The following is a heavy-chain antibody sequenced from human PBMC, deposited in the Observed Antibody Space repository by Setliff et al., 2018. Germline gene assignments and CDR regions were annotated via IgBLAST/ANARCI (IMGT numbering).Heavy chain of an antibody. J-gene: IGHJ4*02. CDR2: FTPILLTP. V-gene: IGHV1-69*06. CDR3: ARPRSPKISIFGVTPFDY. CDR1: GGTFDSYS. Sequence: SVKVSCKASGGTFDSYSFTWLRQASGQGLEWVGGFTPILLTPNYAQKFQGRITITADKSTSTAYMELSGLRSDDTAVYFCARPRSPKISIFGVTPFDYWGQGTLVTVSS. D-gene: IGHD3-3*01.